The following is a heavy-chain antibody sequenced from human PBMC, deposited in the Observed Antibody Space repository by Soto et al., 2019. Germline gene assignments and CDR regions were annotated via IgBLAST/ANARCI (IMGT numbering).Heavy chain of an antibody. CDR2: IIPIFGTA. Sequence: SVKVSCKASGGTFSSYAISWVRQAPGQGLEWMGGIIPIFGTANYAQKFQGRVTITADKSTSTAYMELSSLRSEDTAVYYCARESSIVVVPAAWKNYYYGMDVWGQGTTVPVS. J-gene: IGHJ6*02. D-gene: IGHD2-2*01. CDR1: GGTFSSYA. V-gene: IGHV1-69*06. CDR3: ARESSIVVVPAAWKNYYYGMDV.